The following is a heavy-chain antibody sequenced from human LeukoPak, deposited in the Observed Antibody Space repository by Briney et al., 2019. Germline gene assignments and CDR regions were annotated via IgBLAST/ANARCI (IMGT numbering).Heavy chain of an antibody. CDR1: GGSISSSAYY. V-gene: IGHV4-39*07. CDR2: IYHSGTP. CDR3: ARAPLYYYYMDV. J-gene: IGHJ6*03. Sequence: SETLSLTCTVSGGSISSSAYYWGWVRQPPGKGLEWIGSIYHSGTPYYNPSLKSRVTISVDTSKNQFSLKLSSVTAADTAVYYCARAPLYYYYMDVWGKGTTVTVSS.